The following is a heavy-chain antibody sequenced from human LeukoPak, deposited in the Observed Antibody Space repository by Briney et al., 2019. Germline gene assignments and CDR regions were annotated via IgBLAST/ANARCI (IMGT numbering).Heavy chain of an antibody. J-gene: IGHJ4*02. CDR1: GFTFSSYE. CDR2: ISSSGSTI. Sequence: GGSLRLSCAASGFTFSSYEMNWVRQAPGKGLEWVSYISSSGSTIYYADSVKGRFTISRDNAKNSLYLQMNSLRAEDTAVYYCARDGVVHSSGWHRTLTQLDYFDYWGQGTLVTVSS. D-gene: IGHD6-19*01. CDR3: ARDGVVHSSGWHRTLTQLDYFDY. V-gene: IGHV3-48*03.